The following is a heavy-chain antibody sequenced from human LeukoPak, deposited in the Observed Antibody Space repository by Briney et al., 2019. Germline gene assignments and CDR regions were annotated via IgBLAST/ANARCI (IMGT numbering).Heavy chain of an antibody. CDR2: IYYSGST. V-gene: IGHV4-59*01. CDR1: GGSISSYY. J-gene: IGHJ5*02. CDR3: AREEVMITFGGVIVNNWFDP. D-gene: IGHD3-16*02. Sequence: SETLSLTCTVSGGSISSYYWSWIRQPPGKGLEWIGYIYYSGSTNYNPSLKSRVTISVDTSKNQFSLKLSSVTAADTAVYYCAREEVMITFGGVIVNNWFDPWGQGTLVTVSS.